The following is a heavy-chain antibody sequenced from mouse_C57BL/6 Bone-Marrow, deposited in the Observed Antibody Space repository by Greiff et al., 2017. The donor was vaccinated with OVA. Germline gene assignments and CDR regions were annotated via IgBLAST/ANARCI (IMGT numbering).Heavy chain of an antibody. V-gene: IGHV1-50*01. CDR1: GYTFTSYW. D-gene: IGHD2-3*01. CDR3: ARGAYDGYYEAMDY. Sequence: QVQLQQPGAELVKPGASVKLSCKASGYTFTSYWMQWVKQRPGQGLEWIGEIDPSDSYTNYNQKFKGKATLTVDTSSSTAYMQLSSLTSEDSAVYYCARGAYDGYYEAMDYWGQGTSVTVSS. J-gene: IGHJ4*01. CDR2: IDPSDSYT.